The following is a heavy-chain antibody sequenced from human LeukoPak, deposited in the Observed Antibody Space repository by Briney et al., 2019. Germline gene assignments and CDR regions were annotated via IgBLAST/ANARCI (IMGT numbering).Heavy chain of an antibody. CDR2: GDYSGGT. D-gene: IGHD6-19*01. CDR3: AREEDEAVAERATTFDY. J-gene: IGHJ4*02. CDR1: GDSFTSVTDY. Sequence: SETLSLTCTVSGDSFTSVTDYWAWIRQPPGKGLEWIASGDYSGGTYYNPSLESRVAISADMSKNQISLKLTSVTAADTAVYYCAREEDEAVAERATTFDYWGQGTLVTVSS. V-gene: IGHV4-39*07.